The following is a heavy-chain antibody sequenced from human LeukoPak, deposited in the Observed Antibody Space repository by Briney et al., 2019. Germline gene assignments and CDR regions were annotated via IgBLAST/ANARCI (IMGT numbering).Heavy chain of an antibody. V-gene: IGHV4-34*01. D-gene: IGHD2/OR15-2a*01. CDR1: GGSSRGYY. J-gene: IGHJ5*02. CDR2: INDSGNT. CDR3: ARGLRFSTTEKRRKWFDT. Sequence: SETLSLTCAVYGGSSRGYYWSWIRQPPGKGLEWIGEINDSGNTNYNPSLKSRVTISLDTSKNQFSLKLSSMTAADTAVYYCARGLRFSTTEKRRKWFDTWGQGTLVTVSP.